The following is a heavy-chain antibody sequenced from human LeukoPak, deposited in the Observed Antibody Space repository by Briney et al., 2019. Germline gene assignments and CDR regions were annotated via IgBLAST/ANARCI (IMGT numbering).Heavy chain of an antibody. D-gene: IGHD6-19*01. CDR1: GGSISSYY. Sequence: KASETLSLTCTVSGGSISSYYWSWIRQPAGKGLEWIGRIYTSGSTNYNPSLKSRVTMSVDTSKNQFSLKLSSVTAADTAVYYCARDRGRGLSSGWYANWFDPWGQGTLVTVSS. V-gene: IGHV4-4*07. CDR3: ARDRGRGLSSGWYANWFDP. J-gene: IGHJ5*02. CDR2: IYTSGST.